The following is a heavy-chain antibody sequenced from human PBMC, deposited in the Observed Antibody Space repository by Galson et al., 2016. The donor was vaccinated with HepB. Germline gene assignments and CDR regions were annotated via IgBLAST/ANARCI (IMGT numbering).Heavy chain of an antibody. CDR1: GFTFSNYA. D-gene: IGHD2-15*01. V-gene: IGHV3-30-3*01. J-gene: IGHJ6*02. CDR3: AHGGGLCSGGSCYYNGMDV. Sequence: SLRLSCAASGFTFSNYAMHWVRQAPGKGLEWVAVISYDGSNKYYADSVKGRFTISRDTSKNTLHLQINSLRAEDTAVYYCAHGGGLCSGGSCYYNGMDVWGQGTTVTVSS. CDR2: ISYDGSNK.